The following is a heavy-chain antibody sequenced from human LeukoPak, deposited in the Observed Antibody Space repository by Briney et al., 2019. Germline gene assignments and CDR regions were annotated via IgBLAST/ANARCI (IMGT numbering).Heavy chain of an antibody. Sequence: SETLSLTCTVSGGSISSYYWSWIRQPPGKGLEWIGYIYYSGSTNYNPSLKSRLTISVDTSKNHFSLKLSSVTAADTAVYYCASGNRAYSTNWYSFGFWGQGTLVTVSS. CDR3: ASGNRAYSTNWYSFGF. CDR1: GGSISSYY. CDR2: IYYSGST. V-gene: IGHV4-59*08. D-gene: IGHD6-13*01. J-gene: IGHJ4*02.